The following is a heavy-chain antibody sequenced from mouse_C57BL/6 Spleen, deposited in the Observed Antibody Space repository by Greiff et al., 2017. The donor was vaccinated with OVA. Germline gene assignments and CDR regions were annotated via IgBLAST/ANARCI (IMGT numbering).Heavy chain of an antibody. J-gene: IGHJ1*03. V-gene: IGHV1-81*01. D-gene: IGHD1-1*01. Sequence: QVQLQQSGAELARPGASVKLSCKASGYTFTSYGISWVKQRTGQGLEWIGEIYPRSGNTYYNEKFKGKATLTADKSSSTAYMELRSLTSEDSAVYFCARDYGSSYGDWYFDVWGTGTTVTVSS. CDR1: GYTFTSYG. CDR3: ARDYGSSYGDWYFDV. CDR2: IYPRSGNT.